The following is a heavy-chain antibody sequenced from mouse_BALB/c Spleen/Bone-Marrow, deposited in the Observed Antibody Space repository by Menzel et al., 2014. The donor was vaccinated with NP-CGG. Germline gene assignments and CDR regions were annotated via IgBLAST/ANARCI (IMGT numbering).Heavy chain of an antibody. D-gene: IGHD1-2*01. CDR3: ASLHYYGSFAY. V-gene: IGHV4-1*02. CDR1: GFDFSRYW. Sequence: EVQLVESGGGLVQPGGSLKLSCAASGFDFSRYWMSWVRQAPGKGLEWIGEISPDSSTINYTPSLKGKFIISRDNAKNTLYLQMSKVRSEDTALYYCASLHYYGSFAYWGQGTLVTVSA. CDR2: ISPDSSTI. J-gene: IGHJ3*01.